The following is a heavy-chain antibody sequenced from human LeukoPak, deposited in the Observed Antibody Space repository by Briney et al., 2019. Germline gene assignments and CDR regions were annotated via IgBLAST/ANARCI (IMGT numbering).Heavy chain of an antibody. Sequence: GGSLRLSCAASGFTFRDFWMSWVRQAPGKGLEWVAVISYDGSNKYYADSVKGRFTISRDNAKNTLYLQMNSLRAEDTAVYYCAREYNYDLDVWGQGTLVTVSS. V-gene: IGHV3-30-3*01. CDR3: AREYNYDLDV. CDR1: GFTFRDFW. J-gene: IGHJ4*02. D-gene: IGHD1-1*01. CDR2: ISYDGSNK.